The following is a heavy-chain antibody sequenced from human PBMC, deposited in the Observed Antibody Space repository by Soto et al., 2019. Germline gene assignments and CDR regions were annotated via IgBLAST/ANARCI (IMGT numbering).Heavy chain of an antibody. CDR3: ARQQLVRGYYYYMDV. D-gene: IGHD6-6*01. CDR2: IYYSGST. Sequence: SETLSLTCTVSGGSISSYYWSWIRQPPGKGLEWIGYIYYSGSTNYNPSLKSRVTISVDTSKNQLSLKLSSVTAADTAVYYCARQQLVRGYYYYMDVWGKGTTVTVSS. V-gene: IGHV4-59*08. CDR1: GGSISSYY. J-gene: IGHJ6*03.